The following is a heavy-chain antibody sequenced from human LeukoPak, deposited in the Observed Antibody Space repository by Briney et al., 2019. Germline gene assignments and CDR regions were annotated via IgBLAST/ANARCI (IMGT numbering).Heavy chain of an antibody. V-gene: IGHV3-48*03. Sequence: GGSLRLSCAASEFSFSNYGMSWVRQAPGRGLEWVSYISSSSSTIYYAGSAKGRFTISRDNAKNSLHLQINSLRAEDTAVYYCARTSSAMHVWGQGTTVTVSS. D-gene: IGHD6-19*01. CDR1: EFSFSNYG. CDR3: ARTSSAMHV. CDR2: ISSSSSTI. J-gene: IGHJ6*02.